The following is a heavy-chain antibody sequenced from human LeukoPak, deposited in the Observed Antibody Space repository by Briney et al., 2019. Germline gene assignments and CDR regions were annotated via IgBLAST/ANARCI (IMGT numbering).Heavy chain of an antibody. D-gene: IGHD1/OR15-1a*01. V-gene: IGHV1-69*04. CDR3: ARDKWNNYYYYYGMDV. CDR1: GYTFTSYG. J-gene: IGHJ6*02. CDR2: IIPILGIA. Sequence: ASVKVSCKASGYTFTSYGISWVRQAPGQGLERMGRIIPILGIANYAQKFQGRVTITADKSTSTAYMELSSLRSEDTAVYYCARDKWNNYYYYYGMDVWGQGTTVTVSS.